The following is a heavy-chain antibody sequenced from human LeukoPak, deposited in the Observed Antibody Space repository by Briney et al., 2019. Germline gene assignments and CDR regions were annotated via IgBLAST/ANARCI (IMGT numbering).Heavy chain of an antibody. V-gene: IGHV3-48*03. CDR2: ISSSGSTI. J-gene: IGHJ6*04. CDR1: GFTISSYE. Sequence: GGSLRLSCAASGFTISSYEMNWVRQAPGKGLEWVSYISSSGSTICYADSVKGRFTISRDNAENSLYLQMNSLRAEDTAVYYCARRYDILTGYGYYYYYGMDVWGKGTTVTVSS. D-gene: IGHD3-9*01. CDR3: ARRYDILTGYGYYYYYGMDV.